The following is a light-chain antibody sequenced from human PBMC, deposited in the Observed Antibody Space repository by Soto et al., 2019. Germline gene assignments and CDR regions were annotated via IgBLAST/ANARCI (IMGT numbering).Light chain of an antibody. CDR1: SSDVGSYNL. Sequence: QSVLTQPASVSGSPGQSITISCTGTSSDVGSYNLVSWYQQHPGKAPKLMIYEGSKRPSGVSNRFSGSKSGNTASLTISGLQAEDEADYYCCSYAGSSNYVFGNGTKVTVX. V-gene: IGLV2-23*01. CDR2: EGS. J-gene: IGLJ1*01. CDR3: CSYAGSSNYV.